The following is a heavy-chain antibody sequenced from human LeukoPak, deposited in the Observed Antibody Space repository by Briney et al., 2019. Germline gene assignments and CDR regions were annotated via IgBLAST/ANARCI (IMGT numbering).Heavy chain of an antibody. CDR1: GFTFDDYG. CDR2: INWNGGST. D-gene: IGHD3-22*01. Sequence: GGSLRLSCAASGFTFDDYGMSWVRQAPGKGLEWVSGINWNGGSTGYADSVKGRFTISGDNAKNSLYLQMNSLRAEDTALYYCAREMYYDSSGYYHDAFDIWGQGTMVTVSS. J-gene: IGHJ3*02. CDR3: AREMYYDSSGYYHDAFDI. V-gene: IGHV3-20*04.